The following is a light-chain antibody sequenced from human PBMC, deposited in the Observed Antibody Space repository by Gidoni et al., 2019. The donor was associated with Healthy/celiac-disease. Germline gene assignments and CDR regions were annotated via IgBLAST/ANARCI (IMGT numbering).Light chain of an antibody. V-gene: IGKV2-28*01. CDR3: MQALQTPVA. Sequence: DIVMTQSPLSLPVTPGEPASISCRSSQSLLHSNGYNYLDWYLQKPVQSPQLLIYLGSNRASGVPDRFSGSGSGTDFTLKISRVEADDVGVYYCMQALQTPVAFGQGTQVEIK. J-gene: IGKJ1*01. CDR1: QSLLHSNGYNY. CDR2: LGS.